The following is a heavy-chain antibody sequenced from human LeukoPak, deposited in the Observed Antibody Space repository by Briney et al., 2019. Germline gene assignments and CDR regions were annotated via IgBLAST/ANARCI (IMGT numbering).Heavy chain of an antibody. CDR2: ISSSSSTI. D-gene: IGHD3-10*01. CDR3: ARDLDYGSGSYELDP. J-gene: IGHJ5*02. CDR1: GFTFSSSN. V-gene: IGHV3-48*01. Sequence: GGSLRLSCAASGFTFSSSNMNWVRQAPGKGLEWVSYISSSSSTIYYADSVKGRFTISRDNAKNSLYLQMNSLRAEDTAVYYCARDLDYGSGSYELDPWGQGTLVTVSS.